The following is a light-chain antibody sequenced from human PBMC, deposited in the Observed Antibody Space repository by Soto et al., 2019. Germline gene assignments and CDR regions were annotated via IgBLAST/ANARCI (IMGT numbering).Light chain of an antibody. CDR1: SSKIGAGYD. V-gene: IGLV1-40*01. Sequence: QSVLTQPPSVSGAPGQRVTISCTGSSSKIGAGYDVHWYQLLPGTAPKLLIYRNINRPSGVPDRFSGSKSGTSASLAITGLQAEDEADYYCHSYDSSLSGYGFGTGTKVTVL. J-gene: IGLJ1*01. CDR3: HSYDSSLSGYG. CDR2: RNI.